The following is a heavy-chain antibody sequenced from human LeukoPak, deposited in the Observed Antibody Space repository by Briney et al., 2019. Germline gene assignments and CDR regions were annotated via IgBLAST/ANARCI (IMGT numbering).Heavy chain of an antibody. Sequence: SETLSLTCAVYGGSFSAYYWSWVSQPPGKGLEWIGEINHCGSTNYTPSLKSRVTISVDTSKNQFSLKLSSVTAADTAVYYCAGRLRGFYFDYWGQGTLVTVSS. J-gene: IGHJ4*02. CDR2: INHCGST. CDR3: AGRLRGFYFDY. CDR1: GGSFSAYY. V-gene: IGHV4-34*01. D-gene: IGHD3-16*01.